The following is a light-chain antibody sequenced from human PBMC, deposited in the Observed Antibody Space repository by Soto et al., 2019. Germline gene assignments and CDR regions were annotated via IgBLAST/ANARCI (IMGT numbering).Light chain of an antibody. J-gene: IGKJ3*01. CDR3: QQHDSYPFT. CDR1: QSINRL. CDR2: AAS. V-gene: IGKV1-9*01. Sequence: IQLTQPPSFLFAFLGNRATILCRASQSINRLLAWYQHKPGKAPKLLIYAASTLESGVPSRFRGSGSGTEFTLTISSLQPDDFATYYCQQHDSYPFTFGQGTKVDI.